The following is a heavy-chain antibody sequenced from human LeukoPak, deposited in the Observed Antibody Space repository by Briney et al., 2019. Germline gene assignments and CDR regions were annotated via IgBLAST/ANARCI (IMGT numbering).Heavy chain of an antibody. V-gene: IGHV3-33*06. CDR1: GFTFSSYG. D-gene: IGHD4-11*01. CDR2: IWYDGSNK. Sequence: GRSQRLSCAASGFTFSSYGMHWVRQAPGKGLEWVAVIWYDGSNKYYADSVKGRFTISRDNSKNTLYLQMNSLRAEDTAVYYCAKGVYSSPDYYMDVWGKGTTVTVSS. J-gene: IGHJ6*03. CDR3: AKGVYSSPDYYMDV.